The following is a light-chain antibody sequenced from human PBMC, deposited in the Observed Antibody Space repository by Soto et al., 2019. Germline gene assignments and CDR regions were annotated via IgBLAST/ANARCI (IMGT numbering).Light chain of an antibody. CDR2: DND. J-gene: IGLJ2*01. CDR3: ATWDRSLSVGV. CDR1: SSNIGNNY. V-gene: IGLV1-51*01. Sequence: QSALTQPPSVSAAPGQKVTISCSGSSSNIGNNYVFWYQQLPGTAPKLLIYDNDKRPSGMPDRFSGSKSGTSATLGITGLQTGDEADYYCATWDRSLSVGVFGVGTKLPVL.